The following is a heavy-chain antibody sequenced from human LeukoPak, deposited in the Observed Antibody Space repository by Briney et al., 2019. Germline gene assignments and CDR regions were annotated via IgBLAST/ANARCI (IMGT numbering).Heavy chain of an antibody. J-gene: IGHJ6*03. D-gene: IGHD3-10*01. CDR1: GGSISSYY. CDR2: VYYSGST. CDR3: ARDGYGSGSYYYGYYSYYMDV. V-gene: IGHV4-59*01. Sequence: KSSETLSLTCTVSGGSISSYYWNWIRQPPGKGLEWIGYVYYSGSTSYNPSLKSRVTISVDTSKNQFSLKLRSVTAADTAVYYCARDGYGSGSYYYGYYSYYMDVWGKGTTVTVSS.